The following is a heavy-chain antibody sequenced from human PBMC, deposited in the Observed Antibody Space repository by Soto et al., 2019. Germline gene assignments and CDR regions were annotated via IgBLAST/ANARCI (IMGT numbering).Heavy chain of an antibody. V-gene: IGHV3-21*01. CDR2: ISSSSSYI. D-gene: IGHD2-8*01. J-gene: IGHJ6*02. CDR1: GFTFSSYS. CDR3: ARDSCDCTNGVCYNSVYYYYYGLDV. Sequence: EVQLVESGGGLVKPGGSLRLSCAASGFTFSSYSMNWVRQAPGKGLEWVSSISSSSSYIYYADSVKGRFTISRDNDKNSLYLQMNSLSAEDTAVYYCARDSCDCTNGVCYNSVYYYYYGLDVWGQGTTVTVSS.